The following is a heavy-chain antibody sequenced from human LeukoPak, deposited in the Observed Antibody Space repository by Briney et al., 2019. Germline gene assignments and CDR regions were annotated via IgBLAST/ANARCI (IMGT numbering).Heavy chain of an antibody. CDR1: RYTFTSYG. Sequence: ASVKVSCKPSRYTFTSYGISWVRQAPRQGLEWMGWISAYNGNTNYAQKLQGRVTMTTDTSTSTAYMELRRLRSDDTAVYYCARVRDGRAFDIWGQGTMVTVSS. CDR3: ARVRDGRAFDI. CDR2: ISAYNGNT. V-gene: IGHV1-18*01. J-gene: IGHJ3*02. D-gene: IGHD5-24*01.